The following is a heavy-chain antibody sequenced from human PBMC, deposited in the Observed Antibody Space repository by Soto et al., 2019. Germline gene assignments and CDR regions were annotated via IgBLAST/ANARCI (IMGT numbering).Heavy chain of an antibody. CDR3: ARGVVVTSPAVGGAFDM. CDR2: IYYSGST. CDR1: GGSISSGVYY. D-gene: IGHD2-21*02. Sequence: SETLSLTCTVSGGSISSGVYYWSWIRHHPGKGLEWIGYIYYSGSTYYNPSLKSRVTISVDTSKNQFSLRLSSVTAADTAVYYCARGVVVTSPAVGGAFDMWGQGTMVTVSS. V-gene: IGHV4-31*03. J-gene: IGHJ3*02.